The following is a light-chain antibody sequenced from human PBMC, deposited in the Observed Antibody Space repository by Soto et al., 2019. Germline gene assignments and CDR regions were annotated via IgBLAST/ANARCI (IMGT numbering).Light chain of an antibody. CDR2: GAS. V-gene: IGKV3-15*01. Sequence: EIGMTQSPSTLSVSPGERATLSCRASQSVSNNLAWYQQKPGQAPRLLVFGASTRATGIPARFSGSGSGTEFTLTISSLQSEDFAVYYCHQYNNWPQTFGQGTKVDIK. J-gene: IGKJ1*01. CDR1: QSVSNN. CDR3: HQYNNWPQT.